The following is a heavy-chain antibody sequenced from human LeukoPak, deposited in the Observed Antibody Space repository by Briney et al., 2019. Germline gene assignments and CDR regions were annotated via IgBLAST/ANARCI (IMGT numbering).Heavy chain of an antibody. Sequence: GGSLRLSCAASGFTFSSYSMNWVRQAPGKGLEWVLSISSSSSYIYYADSVKGRFTISRDNAKNSLYLQMNSLRAEDTAVYYCARGPYDSSGYYPNWFDPWGQGTLVTVSS. CDR1: GFTFSSYS. CDR3: ARGPYDSSGYYPNWFDP. CDR2: ISSSSSYI. D-gene: IGHD3-22*01. J-gene: IGHJ5*02. V-gene: IGHV3-21*01.